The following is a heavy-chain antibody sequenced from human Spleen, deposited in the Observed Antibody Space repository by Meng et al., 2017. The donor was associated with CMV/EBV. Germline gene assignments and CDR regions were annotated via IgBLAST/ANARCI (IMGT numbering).Heavy chain of an antibody. CDR1: GFTFSSYG. CDR3: VRGGGSS. V-gene: IGHV3-30*02. CDR2: IRFDGRNK. J-gene: IGHJ4*02. Sequence: GGSLRLSCAASGFTFSSYGMHWVRQAPGKGLEWVAFIRFDGRNKFYAESVKGRFTISRDNSKNTLHLQMNSLRVEDTALYYCVRGGGSSWGQGTLVTVSS.